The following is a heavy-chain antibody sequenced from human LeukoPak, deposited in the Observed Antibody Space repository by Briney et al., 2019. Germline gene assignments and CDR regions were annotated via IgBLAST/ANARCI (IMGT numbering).Heavy chain of an antibody. J-gene: IGHJ4*02. D-gene: IGHD6-19*01. CDR3: ARARSGWWDPFDY. CDR2: IYYSGST. V-gene: IGHV4-59*01. Sequence: SETLSPTCTVSGGSISSYYWSWIRQPPGKGLEWIGYIYYSGSTNYNPSLKSRVTISVDPSKNQFSLKLSSVTAADTAVYYCARARSGWWDPFDYWGQGTLVTVSS. CDR1: GGSISSYY.